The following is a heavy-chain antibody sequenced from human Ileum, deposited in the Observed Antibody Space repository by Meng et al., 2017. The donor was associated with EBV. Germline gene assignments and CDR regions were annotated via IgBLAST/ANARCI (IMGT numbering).Heavy chain of an antibody. D-gene: IGHD2-15*01. CDR1: GGSISSYY. CDR3: ARGGWSLDY. Sequence: QWRLQESGPGLVKPSETLSLTCTVSGGSISSYYWSWIRQPPGKGLEWIGYIYYSGSTNYNPSLKSRVTISVDTSKNQFSLNLRSVTAADTAVYYCARGGWSLDYWGQGTLVTVSS. CDR2: IYYSGST. J-gene: IGHJ4*02. V-gene: IGHV4-59*08.